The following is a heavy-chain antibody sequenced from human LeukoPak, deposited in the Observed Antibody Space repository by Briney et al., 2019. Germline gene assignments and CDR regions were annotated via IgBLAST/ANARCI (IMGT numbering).Heavy chain of an antibody. CDR2: INHSGST. V-gene: IGHV4-34*01. CDR1: GGSFGGYY. J-gene: IGHJ4*02. CDR3: ARGGGAFDY. D-gene: IGHD2-21*01. Sequence: PSETLSLTCAVYGGSFGGYYWSWIRQPPGKGLEWIGEINHSGSTNYNPSLKSRVTISVDTSKNQFSLKLSSVTAADTAVYYCARGGGAFDYWGQGTLVTVSS.